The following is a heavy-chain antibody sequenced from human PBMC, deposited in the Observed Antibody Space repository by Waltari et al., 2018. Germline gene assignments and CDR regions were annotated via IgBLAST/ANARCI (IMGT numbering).Heavy chain of an antibody. CDR2: IYTSGST. CDR1: GGSISSYY. D-gene: IGHD2-2*02. V-gene: IGHV4-4*07. Sequence: QVQLQESGPGLVKPSETLSLPCTVSGGSISSYYWSWIRQPAGQGLEWIGRIYTSGSTNYNPSLKSRVTMSVDTSKNQFSLKLSSVTAADTAVYYCAGGSCSSTSCYTLDYWGQGTLVTVSS. CDR3: AGGSCSSTSCYTLDY. J-gene: IGHJ4*02.